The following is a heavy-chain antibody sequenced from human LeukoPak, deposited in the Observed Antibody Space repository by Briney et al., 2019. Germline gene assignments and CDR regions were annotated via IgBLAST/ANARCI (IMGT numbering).Heavy chain of an antibody. Sequence: GGSLRLSCAASGLTFSSYSMNWVRQAPGKGLEWVSSISSRSSQIYQADSVKGRFTISRDNAKNSLYLQMNSLRAEDTAVYYCARVSTVTPRFWGQGTLVTVSS. V-gene: IGHV3-21*01. CDR2: ISSRSSQI. CDR1: GLTFSSYS. CDR3: ARVSTVTPRF. D-gene: IGHD4-17*01. J-gene: IGHJ4*02.